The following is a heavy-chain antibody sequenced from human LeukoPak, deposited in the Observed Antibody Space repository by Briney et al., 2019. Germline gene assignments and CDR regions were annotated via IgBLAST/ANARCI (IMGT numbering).Heavy chain of an antibody. CDR3: ATDYYSRNDF. V-gene: IGHV3-48*02. CDR2: ISGSGSPI. D-gene: IGHD1-26*01. Sequence: GGSLGLSCAASGFAFNTYSMTWVRQAPGKGLEWVSYISGSGSPIYYADSVKGRFTASRDNAKNSLYLQMNSLRDEDTAVYYCATDYYSRNDFWGQGTLVTVSS. CDR1: GFAFNTYS. J-gene: IGHJ4*02.